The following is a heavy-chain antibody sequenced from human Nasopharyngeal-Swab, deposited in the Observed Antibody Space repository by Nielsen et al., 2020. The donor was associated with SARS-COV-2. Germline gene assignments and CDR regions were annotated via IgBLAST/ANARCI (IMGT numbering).Heavy chain of an antibody. D-gene: IGHD4-11*01. CDR2: ISGSGGST. CDR3: AKDGAAVGDDYSNYSDWFDP. V-gene: IGHV3-23*01. J-gene: IGHJ5*02. CDR1: GFTFRSYA. Sequence: GESLKISCVVSGFTFRSYAMTWVRLAPGKGLEWASAISGSGGSTYYADSVKGRFTISRDNSKNTLYLQMNSLRAEDTAVYYCAKDGAAVGDDYSNYSDWFDPWGQGTLVTVSS.